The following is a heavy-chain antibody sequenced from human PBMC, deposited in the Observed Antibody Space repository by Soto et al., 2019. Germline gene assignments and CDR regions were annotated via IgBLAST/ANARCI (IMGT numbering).Heavy chain of an antibody. J-gene: IGHJ6*03. D-gene: IGHD2-2*01. CDR1: GYTFTDYY. CDR2: MNPSGGVT. CDR3: ASSEAVPTTTYYYWYIDV. Sequence: QVQLVQSGAEVKKPGASVRISCKASGYTFTDYYLHWVRQAPGQGLEWMGIMNPSGGVTSYAQKFQGRVAVTRDTSTSTVYMQLSSLRSVDTAVYYCASSEAVPTTTYYYWYIDVWGKGTTVTVSS. V-gene: IGHV1-46*03.